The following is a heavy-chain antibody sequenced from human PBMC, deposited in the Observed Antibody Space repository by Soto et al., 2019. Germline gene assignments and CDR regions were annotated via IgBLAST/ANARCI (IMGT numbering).Heavy chain of an antibody. CDR2: IYYSGST. CDR1: GGSISSYY. J-gene: IGHJ4*02. V-gene: IGHV4-59*08. Sequence: SETLSLTCTVSGGSISSYYGSWIRQPPGKGLEWIGYIYYSGSTNYNPSLKSRVTISVDTSKNQFSLKLSSVTAADTAVYYCARQAGYYDYIWGSYRFPYFDYWGQGTLVTVSS. D-gene: IGHD3-16*02. CDR3: ARQAGYYDYIWGSYRFPYFDY.